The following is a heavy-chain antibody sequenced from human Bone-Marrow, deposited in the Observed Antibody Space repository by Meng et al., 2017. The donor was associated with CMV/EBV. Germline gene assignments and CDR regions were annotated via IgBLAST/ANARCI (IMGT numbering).Heavy chain of an antibody. J-gene: IGHJ5*02. V-gene: IGHV4-61*01. CDR1: GCPVSSGSYY. D-gene: IGHD3-10*01. Sequence: ETLSLTCTVSGCPVSSGSYYWSWIRQPQGKGLEWIGYIYYSGSTNYKPSLKSRVTISVDTSKNQFSLKLSSVTAADTAVYYCARNPYYYGSGIPGWFDPWGQGTLVTVSS. CDR2: IYYSGST. CDR3: ARNPYYYGSGIPGWFDP.